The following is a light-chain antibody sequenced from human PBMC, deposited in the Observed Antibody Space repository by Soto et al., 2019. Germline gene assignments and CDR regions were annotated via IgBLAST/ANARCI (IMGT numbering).Light chain of an antibody. J-gene: IGLJ2*01. V-gene: IGLV2-14*02. CDR2: DDT. Sequence: QSALTQPASVSGSPGQSITISCTGTVGLVSWYQQHPGKVPKLIIYDDTKRPSGVSSRFSGSKSGNTASLTISGLQTEDEADYYCSSYTSIITVVFGGGTKVTVL. CDR3: SSYTSIITVV. CDR1: VGL.